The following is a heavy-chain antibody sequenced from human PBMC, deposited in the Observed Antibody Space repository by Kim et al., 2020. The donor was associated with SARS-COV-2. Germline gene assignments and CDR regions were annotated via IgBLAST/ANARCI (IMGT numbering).Heavy chain of an antibody. CDR3: ARPNTGYSSSPLDY. Sequence: AQTLQGRVTMTTDTSASTAYMELGSLRSDDTAVYYCARPNTGYSSSPLDYWGQGTLVTVSS. D-gene: IGHD6-13*01. J-gene: IGHJ4*02. V-gene: IGHV1-18*01.